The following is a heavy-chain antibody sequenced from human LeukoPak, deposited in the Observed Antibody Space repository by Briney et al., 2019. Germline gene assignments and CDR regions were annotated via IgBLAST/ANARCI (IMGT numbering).Heavy chain of an antibody. J-gene: IGHJ4*02. CDR2: ISESGRD. Sequence: GGSLRLSCAVSGFTFNINTMSWLRQAPGKGLEWVSVISESGRDYYTDSVKGRFTTSRDNSKNTLYLQMNSLTAEDTATYYCAKSGYNGHDRPHWGLGTLVTVSS. V-gene: IGHV3-23*01. CDR3: AKSGYNGHDRPH. CDR1: GFTFNINT. D-gene: IGHD5-12*01.